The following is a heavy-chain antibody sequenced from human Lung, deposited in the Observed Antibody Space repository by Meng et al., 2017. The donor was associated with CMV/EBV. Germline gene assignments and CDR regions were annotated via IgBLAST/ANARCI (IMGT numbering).Heavy chain of an antibody. CDR3: AKEHREFDWLHYFDY. J-gene: IGHJ4*02. CDR2: IYSGGSST. D-gene: IGHD3-9*01. CDR1: GFTFSSYA. V-gene: IGHV3-23*03. Sequence: SCAASGFTFSSYAMSWVRQAPGKGLEWVSFIYSGGSSTYYADSVKGRFTISRDNSKNTLYLQMNSLRAEDTAVYYCAKEHREFDWLHYFDYWGQGTXVTVSS.